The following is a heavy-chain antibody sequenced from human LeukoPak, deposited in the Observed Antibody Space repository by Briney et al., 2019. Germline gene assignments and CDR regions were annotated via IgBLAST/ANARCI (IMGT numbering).Heavy chain of an antibody. V-gene: IGHV3-23*01. CDR3: ACITIFGVASY. D-gene: IGHD3-3*01. CDR2: ISGSGGST. Sequence: GGSLRLSCAASGFTVSNNYMSWVRQAPGKGLEWVSAISGSGGSTYYADSVKGRFTISRDNSKNTLYLQMNSLRAEDTAVYYCACITIFGVASYWGQGTLVTVSS. CDR1: GFTVSNNY. J-gene: IGHJ4*02.